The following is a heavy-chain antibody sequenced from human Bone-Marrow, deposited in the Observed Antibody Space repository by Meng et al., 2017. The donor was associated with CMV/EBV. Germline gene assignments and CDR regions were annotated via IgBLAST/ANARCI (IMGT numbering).Heavy chain of an antibody. D-gene: IGHD3-10*01. CDR3: ARGLGHRNDMDI. J-gene: IGHJ6*02. V-gene: IGHV1-2*02. CDR2: INPNGGGT. Sequence: ASVKVSCKASGYTFIGYYIHWVRQAPGQRLEWMGWINPNGGGTNYAQKFQGRVTMTRDTSISTAYMELSRLRSDDTAVYYCARGLGHRNDMDIWGQGTTVAVSS. CDR1: GYTFIGYY.